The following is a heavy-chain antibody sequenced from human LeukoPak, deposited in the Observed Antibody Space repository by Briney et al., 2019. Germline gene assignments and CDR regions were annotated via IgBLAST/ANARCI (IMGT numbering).Heavy chain of an antibody. CDR1: GFTFSNAW. CDR3: TTGTPPGYCSSTSCYRGDAFDI. Sequence: GGSLRLSCAASGFTFSNAWMSWVRQAPGKGLEWDGRIKSKTDGGTTDYAAPVKGRFTISRDDSKNTLYLQMNSLKTEDTAVYYCTTGTPPGYCSSTSCYRGDAFDIWGQGTMVTVSS. D-gene: IGHD2-2*01. CDR2: IKSKTDGGTT. V-gene: IGHV3-15*01. J-gene: IGHJ3*02.